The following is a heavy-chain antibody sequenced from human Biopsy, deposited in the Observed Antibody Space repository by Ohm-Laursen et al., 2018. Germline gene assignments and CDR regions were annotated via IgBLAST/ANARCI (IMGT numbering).Heavy chain of an antibody. D-gene: IGHD3-9*01. CDR3: ATELTGYFHH. CDR1: GGTFSNYD. J-gene: IGHJ1*01. V-gene: IGHV1-69*06. CDR2: NIPILGTG. Sequence: ASVKVSCKAPGGTFSNYDVNWVRQAPGQGLEWLGGNIPILGTGNYAQKFQDRVTVAADTSTSTATMELRSLRSDDTAVYYCATELTGYFHHWGQGTLVIVSS.